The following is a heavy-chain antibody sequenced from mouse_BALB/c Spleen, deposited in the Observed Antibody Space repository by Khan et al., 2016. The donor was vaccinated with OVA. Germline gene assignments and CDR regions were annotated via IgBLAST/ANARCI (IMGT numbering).Heavy chain of an antibody. CDR1: GFSLTNYG. Sequence: VKLLESGPGLVAPSQSLSITCTISGFSLTNYGVHWVRQPPGKGLEWLVVIWSDGSTTYNSPLKSRLTISKDNSNSQVFLKMNSLQTVDAAMYFCARQPYYYYNIMAYWGQGTSVTVSS. CDR2: IWSDGST. D-gene: IGHD2-10*01. CDR3: ARQPYYYYNIMAY. V-gene: IGHV2-6-1*01. J-gene: IGHJ4*01.